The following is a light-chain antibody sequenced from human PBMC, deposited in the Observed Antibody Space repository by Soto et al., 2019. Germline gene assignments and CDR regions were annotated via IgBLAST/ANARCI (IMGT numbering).Light chain of an antibody. J-gene: IGKJ2*01. Sequence: EFVLTQSPGTLSLSPGERATLSCRASQSVNGGYLAWYQQKPGQAPRLLIYGTSSRASGIPDRFSGSRSGTDFTLTIRRLEPEDFAVYYCQQYGDTPPYTFGQGTKLEIK. CDR1: QSVNGGY. CDR2: GTS. V-gene: IGKV3-20*01. CDR3: QQYGDTPPYT.